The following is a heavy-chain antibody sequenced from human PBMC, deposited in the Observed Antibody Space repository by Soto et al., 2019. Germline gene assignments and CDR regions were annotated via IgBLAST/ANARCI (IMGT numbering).Heavy chain of an antibody. CDR1: GFTFDDYN. J-gene: IGHJ4*02. Sequence: GGSLRLSCAASGFTFDDYNMHWVRQAPGKGLEWVSLISRDGTNTNYAESVKGRFTISRDNSKNSLYLQMNSLRTEDTAVYYCTGDRIWGHPDYFDYWGQGTLVTVSS. V-gene: IGHV3-43*01. CDR2: ISRDGTNT. CDR3: TGDRIWGHPDYFDY. D-gene: IGHD7-27*01.